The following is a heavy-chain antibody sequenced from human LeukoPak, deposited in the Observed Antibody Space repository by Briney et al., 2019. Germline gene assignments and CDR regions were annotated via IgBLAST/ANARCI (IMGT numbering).Heavy chain of an antibody. CDR3: ASAGGDNPFDY. CDR2: ITSSNNYI. V-gene: IGHV3-21*01. CDR1: GFTFSSYS. D-gene: IGHD2-21*02. J-gene: IGHJ4*02. Sequence: PGGSLRPSCAASGFTFSSYSMNWVRQAPGKGLEWASSITSSNNYIYYGDSVKGRFTISRDDAKNSLYLQMNSLRAEDTAVYYCASAGGDNPFDYWGQGTLVTVSS.